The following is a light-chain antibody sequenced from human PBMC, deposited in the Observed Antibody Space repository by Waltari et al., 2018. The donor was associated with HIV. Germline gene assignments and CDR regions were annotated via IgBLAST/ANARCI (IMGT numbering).Light chain of an antibody. CDR3: CSYAGKSNTFLI. V-gene: IGLV2-23*02. CDR1: SNDVGRYNF. Sequence: QSALTQPASVSGSPGQSITTSCTGTSNDVGRYNFFSCYQQHPGKAPRLIIYEVSKRPSGVSNRFSGSKSGNTASLTISGLQAEDEADYSCCSYAGKSNTFLIFGGGTKLTVL. J-gene: IGLJ2*01. CDR2: EVS.